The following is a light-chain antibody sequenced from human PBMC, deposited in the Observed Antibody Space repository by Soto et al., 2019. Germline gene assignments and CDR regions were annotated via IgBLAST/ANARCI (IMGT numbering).Light chain of an antibody. V-gene: IGLV1-44*01. CDR3: AAWDGSLNVVL. J-gene: IGLJ2*01. CDR2: TDD. Sequence: QSVLTQPPSASGTPGQRVTISCSGSNSNIGTNTVNWYQQLPGTAPALLIYTDDQRPSGVPDRFSGSKSGTSASLAISGLQSEDEADYYCAAWDGSLNVVLFGGGTQLTVL. CDR1: NSNIGTNT.